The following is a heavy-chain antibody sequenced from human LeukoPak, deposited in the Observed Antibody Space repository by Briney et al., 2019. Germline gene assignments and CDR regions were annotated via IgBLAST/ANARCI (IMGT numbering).Heavy chain of an antibody. CDR2: INSDVSST. J-gene: IGHJ4*02. Sequence: PGGSLRLSCAASGFTFSSYWMHWVRQAPGKGLLWVSRINSDVSSTSYADSVKGRFTISRDNAKNTLYLQMNSLRAEDTAVYYCARDPRPITMIVVAPTDYWGQGTLVTVSS. V-gene: IGHV3-74*01. CDR1: GFTFSSYW. CDR3: ARDPRPITMIVVAPTDY. D-gene: IGHD3-22*01.